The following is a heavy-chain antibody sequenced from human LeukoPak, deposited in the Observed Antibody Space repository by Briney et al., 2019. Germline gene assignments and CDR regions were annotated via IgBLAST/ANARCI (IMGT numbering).Heavy chain of an antibody. CDR3: ARPLVGDALDY. V-gene: IGHV3-33*01. CDR2: IWYDGSNE. D-gene: IGHD1-26*01. Sequence: PGGSLRLSCAASGFTFSRYGMHWVRQAPGKGLEWVAVIWYDGSNEYYADSVKGRFTIFRDNSKNTLHLQMKSLRAEDTAVYYCARPLVGDALDYWGQGTLVTVSS. CDR1: GFTFSRYG. J-gene: IGHJ4*02.